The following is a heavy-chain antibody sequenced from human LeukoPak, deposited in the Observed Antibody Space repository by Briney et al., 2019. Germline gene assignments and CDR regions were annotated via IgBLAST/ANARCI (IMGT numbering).Heavy chain of an antibody. CDR2: IKEDGSEK. J-gene: IGHJ4*02. CDR3: ARDLYSQY. D-gene: IGHD2-21*01. V-gene: IGHV3-7*01. CDR1: GFTFSAHW. Sequence: PGGSLRLSCAASGFTFSAHWTSWVRQAPGKGLEWVANIKEDGSEKYYVDSVKGRFTISRDIAKNSLYLQMNSLRAEDTAVYYCARDLYSQYWGQGTLVTVSS.